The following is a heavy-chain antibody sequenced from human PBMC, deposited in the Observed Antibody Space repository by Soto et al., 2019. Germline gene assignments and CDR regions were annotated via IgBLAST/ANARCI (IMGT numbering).Heavy chain of an antibody. CDR2: INHSGST. J-gene: IGHJ3*02. CDR3: ARGGGGINAFGT. CDR1: GGSFSGYY. V-gene: IGHV4-34*01. D-gene: IGHD3-16*01. Sequence: ETLSLTCAVYGGSFSGYYWSWIRQPPGKGLEWIGEINHSGSTNYNPSLKSRVTISVDTSKNQFSLKLSSVTAADTAVSYFARGGGGINAFGTGGQETMFTVSS.